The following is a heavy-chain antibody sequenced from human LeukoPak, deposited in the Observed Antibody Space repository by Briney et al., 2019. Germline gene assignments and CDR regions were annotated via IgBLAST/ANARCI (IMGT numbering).Heavy chain of an antibody. Sequence: PGGSLRLSCAASGFTISSYAMHWVRQAPGKGLEWVAVISYDGSNKYYADSVKGRFTISRDNSKNTLYLQMNSLRAEDTAVYYCARDQIQLWLRYYFDYWGQGTLVTVSS. CDR1: GFTISSYA. CDR2: ISYDGSNK. CDR3: ARDQIQLWLRYYFDY. D-gene: IGHD5-18*01. J-gene: IGHJ4*02. V-gene: IGHV3-30-3*01.